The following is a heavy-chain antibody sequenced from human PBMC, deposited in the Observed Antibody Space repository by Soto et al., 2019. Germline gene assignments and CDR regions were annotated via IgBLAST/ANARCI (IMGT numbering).Heavy chain of an antibody. J-gene: IGHJ4*02. CDR1: GFTFSSYD. Sequence: GGSLRLSCAASGFTFSSYDMHWVRQATGKGLEWVSAIGTAGDTYYPGSVKGRFTISRENAKNSLYLQMNSLRAGDTAVYYCARAGGHGGYSSSWEFDYWGQGTLVTVSS. CDR3: ARAGGHGGYSSSWEFDY. CDR2: IGTAGDT. D-gene: IGHD6-13*01. V-gene: IGHV3-13*01.